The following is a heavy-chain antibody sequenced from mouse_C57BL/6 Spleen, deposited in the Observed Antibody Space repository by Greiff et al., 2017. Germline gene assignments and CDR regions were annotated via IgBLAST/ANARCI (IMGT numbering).Heavy chain of an antibody. CDR1: GYTFTSYG. Sequence: VQLKQSGAELVRPGSSVKMSCKTSGYTFTSYGINWVKQRPGQGLEWIGYIYLGNGYTEYNEKFKGKATLTSDTSSSTAYMQLSSLTSEDSAIYFCARAGLRRGIPFDYWGQGTTLTVSS. D-gene: IGHD2-4*01. J-gene: IGHJ2*01. CDR3: ARAGLRRGIPFDY. V-gene: IGHV1-58*01. CDR2: IYLGNGYT.